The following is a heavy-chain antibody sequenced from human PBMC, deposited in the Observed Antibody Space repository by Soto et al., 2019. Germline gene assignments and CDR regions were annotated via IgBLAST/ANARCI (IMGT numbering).Heavy chain of an antibody. CDR1: GFTFSSYS. CDR3: ATVTTEGYFDY. CDR2: ISSSSSTI. Sequence: GGSLRLSCAASGFTFSSYSMNWVRQAPGKGLEWVSYISSSSSTIYYADSVKGRFTISRDNAKNSLYLQMNSLRAEDTAVYYCATVTTEGYFDYWGQGTLVTVSS. D-gene: IGHD4-17*01. V-gene: IGHV3-48*01. J-gene: IGHJ4*02.